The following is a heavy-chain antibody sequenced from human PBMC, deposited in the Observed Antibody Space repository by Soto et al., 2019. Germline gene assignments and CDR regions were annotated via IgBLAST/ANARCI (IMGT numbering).Heavy chain of an antibody. CDR2: ISYDGSNK. V-gene: IGHV3-30-3*02. D-gene: IGHD6-13*01. CDR1: GLRVWISA. Sequence: SLGLGSAACGLRVWISAVAVSRKTPGKGLEWVAVISYDGSNKYYADSVKGRFTISRDNSKNTLYLQMNSLRAEDTAVYYCAKSLSSWPNVGFAYWGQGTLVTVSS. CDR3: AKSLSSWPNVGFAY. J-gene: IGHJ4*02.